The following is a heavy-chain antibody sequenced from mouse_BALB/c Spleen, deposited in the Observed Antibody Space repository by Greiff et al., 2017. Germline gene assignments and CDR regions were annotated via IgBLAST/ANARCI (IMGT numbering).Heavy chain of an antibody. J-gene: IGHJ2*01. Sequence: EVQRVESGGGLVKPGGSLKLSCAASGFTFSSYAMSWVRQTPEKRLEWVASISSGGSIYYPDSVKGRFTISRDNARNILYLQMSSLRSEDTAMYYCAREGVDYAFDYWGQGTTLTVSS. V-gene: IGHV5-6-5*01. CDR3: AREGVDYAFDY. CDR2: ISSGGSI. D-gene: IGHD2-4*01. CDR1: GFTFSSYA.